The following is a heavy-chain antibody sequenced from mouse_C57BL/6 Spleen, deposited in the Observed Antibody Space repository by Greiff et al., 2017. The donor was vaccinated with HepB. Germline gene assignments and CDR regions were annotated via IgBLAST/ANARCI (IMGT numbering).Heavy chain of an antibody. Sequence: VQLKESGAELVRPGSSVKMSCKTSGYTFTSYGINWVKQRPGQGLEWIGYIYIGNGYTEYNEKFKGKATLTSDTSSSTAYMQLSSLTSEDSAIYFCARFPRGTGTWFAYWGQGTLVTVSA. J-gene: IGHJ3*01. D-gene: IGHD3-3*01. CDR2: IYIGNGYT. CDR3: ARFPRGTGTWFAY. V-gene: IGHV1-58*01. CDR1: GYTFTSYG.